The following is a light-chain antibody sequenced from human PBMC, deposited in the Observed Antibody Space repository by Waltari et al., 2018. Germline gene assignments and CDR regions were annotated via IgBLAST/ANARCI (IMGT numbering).Light chain of an antibody. CDR2: VNSDGTH. Sequence: QLVLTQSPSASASVGASVRLTCPLSSGLRTYAIAWHQHQPEKGPRSLMKVNSDGTHNKGDGIPDRFSGSSSGTERYLTISSLQPEDEADYYCQTWGLGYVIFGGGTKLTVL. V-gene: IGLV4-69*01. CDR1: SGLRTYA. CDR3: QTWGLGYVI. J-gene: IGLJ2*01.